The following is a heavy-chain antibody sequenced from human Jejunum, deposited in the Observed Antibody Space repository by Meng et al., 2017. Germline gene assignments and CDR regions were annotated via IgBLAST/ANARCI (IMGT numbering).Heavy chain of an antibody. D-gene: IGHD1-1*01. J-gene: IGHJ2*01. CDR1: GASISSGNYY. CDR3: ARVNWTSSYWYFDL. Sequence: QMPLPDSGPDLLTPSLTLSLTLTVAGASISSGNYYWTGIRQHPRKGLEWIGYIYYSGSTYYNPSLQSLVTISIDMSENQFSLKLTSVTAADTAVYYCARVNWTSSYWYFDLWGRGTLVTVSS. CDR2: IYYSGST. V-gene: IGHV4-31*01.